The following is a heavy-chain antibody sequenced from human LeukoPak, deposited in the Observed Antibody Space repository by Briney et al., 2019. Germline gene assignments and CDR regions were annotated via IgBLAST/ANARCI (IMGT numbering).Heavy chain of an antibody. Sequence: GGSLRLSCAASGFTFSSYNMDWVRQAPGKGLEWVSLIDSSSSYIYQADSVKGRFTISRDNAKSSVFLQMNSLRAEDTAVYYCARVGGHCTSTSCPPPDYWGQGTLFTVSS. CDR1: GFTFSSYN. V-gene: IGHV3-21*01. CDR3: ARVGGHCTSTSCPPPDY. J-gene: IGHJ4*02. D-gene: IGHD2-2*01. CDR2: IDSSSSYI.